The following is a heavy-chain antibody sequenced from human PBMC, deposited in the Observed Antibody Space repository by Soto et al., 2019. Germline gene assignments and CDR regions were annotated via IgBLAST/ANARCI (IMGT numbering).Heavy chain of an antibody. V-gene: IGHV3-21*01. CDR3: ARGVGYCSGGSCSKGAFDI. Sequence: EVQLVESGGGLVKPGGSLRLSCAASGFTFSSYSMNWVRQAPGKGLEWVSSISSSSSYIYYADSVKDRFTISRDNAKNSLYLQMNSLSAEDTAVYYCARGVGYCSGGSCSKGAFDIWGQGTMVTVSS. CDR2: ISSSSSYI. J-gene: IGHJ3*02. D-gene: IGHD2-15*01. CDR1: GFTFSSYS.